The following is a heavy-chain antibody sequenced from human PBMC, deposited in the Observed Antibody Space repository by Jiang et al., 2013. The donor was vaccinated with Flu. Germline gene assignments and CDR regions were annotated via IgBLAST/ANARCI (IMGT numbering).Heavy chain of an antibody. V-gene: IGHV3-23*01. CDR3: AKDRCFGTSCPEDY. Sequence: VQLLESGGGLVQPGGSLTLSCVGSGFTFSGYAMSWVRQAPGEGLEWVSSISGSGGSTYYADSVKDRFTISRDNSENTVYLQMSSLRAEDTAVYYCAKDRCFGTSCPEDYWGQGTLVTVSS. J-gene: IGHJ4*02. D-gene: IGHD2-2*01. CDR1: GFTFSGYA. CDR2: ISGSGGST.